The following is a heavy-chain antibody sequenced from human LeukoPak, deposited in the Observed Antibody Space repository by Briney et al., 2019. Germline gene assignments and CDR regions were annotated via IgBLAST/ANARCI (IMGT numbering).Heavy chain of an antibody. V-gene: IGHV3-21*06. CDR1: GFTFSSYS. D-gene: IGHD2-2*01. CDR3: ARGGDCSSTSCYLINDY. CDR2: ITSSSNYI. Sequence: GGSLRLSCAASGFTFSSYSMNWVRQAPGKGLEWVSSITSSSNYIYNADSVQGRFTISRDNAQNALYLQMNSLRAEDTAVYYCARGGDCSSTSCYLINDYWGQGTLVTVSS. J-gene: IGHJ4*02.